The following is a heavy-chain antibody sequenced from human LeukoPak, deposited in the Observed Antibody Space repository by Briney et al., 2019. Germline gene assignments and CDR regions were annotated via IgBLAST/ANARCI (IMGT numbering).Heavy chain of an antibody. V-gene: IGHV3-7*04. Sequence: GGSLRLSCAASGFTFSAYAMNWVRQAPGKGLEWVANIKQDGSIRHYLDSVEGRFTISRDNAKNSLYLQMNSLRAEDTAVYYCARDRSYCSGGRCYDLFDYWGQGALVTVSS. J-gene: IGHJ4*02. CDR2: IKQDGSIR. CDR3: ARDRSYCSGGRCYDLFDY. D-gene: IGHD2-15*01. CDR1: GFTFSAYA.